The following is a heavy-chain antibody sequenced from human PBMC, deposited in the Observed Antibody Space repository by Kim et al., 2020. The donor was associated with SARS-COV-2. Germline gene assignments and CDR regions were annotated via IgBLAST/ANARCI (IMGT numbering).Heavy chain of an antibody. CDR3: ARERYSGYPFCDY. V-gene: IGHV1-69*04. D-gene: IGHD5-12*01. J-gene: IGHJ4*02. Sequence: SARKYPGRVTITADKSTGTAYMELSSLRSGDTAVYYCARERYSGYPFCDYWGQGTLVTVSS.